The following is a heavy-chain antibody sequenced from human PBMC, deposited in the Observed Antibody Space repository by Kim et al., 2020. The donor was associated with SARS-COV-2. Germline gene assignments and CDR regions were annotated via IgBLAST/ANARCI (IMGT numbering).Heavy chain of an antibody. CDR3: ARGLQLTAVRYYYYMDV. CDR1: GGSFSGYY. V-gene: IGHV4-34*01. D-gene: IGHD2-2*01. CDR2: INHSGST. Sequence: SETLSLTCAVYGGSFSGYYWSWIRQPPGKGLEWIGEINHSGSTNYNPSLKSRVTISVDTSKNQFSLKLSSVTAADTAVYYCARGLQLTAVRYYYYMDVWG. J-gene: IGHJ6*03.